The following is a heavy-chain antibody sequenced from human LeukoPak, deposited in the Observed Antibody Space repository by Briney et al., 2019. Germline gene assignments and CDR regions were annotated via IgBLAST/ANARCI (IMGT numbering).Heavy chain of an antibody. Sequence: SETLSLTCTVSGGSISSSNYYWGWIRQPPEKGLEWIGEINHSGSSTYNPSLKSRVIISLDTSKNQFSLKLSSVTAADTAVYYCARVGDLFGAHRVRGLPPDYYYMDVWGKGTTVTVSS. D-gene: IGHD3-10*01. CDR3: ARVGDLFGAHRVRGLPPDYYYMDV. CDR1: GGSISSSNYY. V-gene: IGHV4-39*07. J-gene: IGHJ6*03. CDR2: INHSGSS.